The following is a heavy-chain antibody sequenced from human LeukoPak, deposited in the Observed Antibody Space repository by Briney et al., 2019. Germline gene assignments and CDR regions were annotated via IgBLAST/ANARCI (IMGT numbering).Heavy chain of an antibody. CDR1: GFTFSSYA. V-gene: IGHV3-21*01. D-gene: IGHD6-19*01. J-gene: IGHJ4*02. Sequence: PGGSLRLSCAASGFTFSSYAMSWVRQAPGKGPEWVSSISSSSAYIYYADSVKGRFTISRDNAKSSLFLQMNSLRDEDTAVYYCATSSIALAGTVDYWGQGTLVTVSS. CDR2: ISSSSAYI. CDR3: ATSSIALAGTVDY.